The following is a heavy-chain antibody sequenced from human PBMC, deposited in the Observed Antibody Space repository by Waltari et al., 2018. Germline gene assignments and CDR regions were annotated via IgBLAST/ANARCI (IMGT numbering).Heavy chain of an antibody. J-gene: IGHJ4*02. V-gene: IGHV1-18*01. CDR1: GYTFTTYG. Sequence: QVQLVQSGAEVKKPGASVKVSCKASGYTFTTYGISWVRQAPGQGLEWRAWISTYNGNTNYAQKFQGRVTMTTDTSTSTAYMELRSLRSDDTAVYYCGREYCSGGRCYGGDYWGQGTLVTVSS. CDR3: GREYCSGGRCYGGDY. CDR2: ISTYNGNT. D-gene: IGHD2-15*01.